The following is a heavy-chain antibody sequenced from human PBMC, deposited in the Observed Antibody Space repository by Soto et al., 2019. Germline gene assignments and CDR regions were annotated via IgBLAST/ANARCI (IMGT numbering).Heavy chain of an antibody. V-gene: IGHV4-34*01. D-gene: IGHD3-3*01. CDR3: ARGLGGANYDFWSGYYRAFDY. CDR2: INHSGST. J-gene: IGHJ4*02. CDR1: GGSFSGYY. Sequence: SETLSLTCAVYGGSFSGYYWSWIRQPPGKGLEWIGEINHSGSTNYNPSLKSRVTISVDTSKNQFSLKLSSVTAADTAVYYCARGLGGANYDFWSGYYRAFDYWGQGTLVTVSS.